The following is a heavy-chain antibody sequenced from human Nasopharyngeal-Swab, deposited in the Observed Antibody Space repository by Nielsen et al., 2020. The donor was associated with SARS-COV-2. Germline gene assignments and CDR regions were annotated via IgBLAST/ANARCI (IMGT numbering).Heavy chain of an antibody. V-gene: IGHV4-34*01. J-gene: IGHJ6*03. D-gene: IGHD2-2*01. CDR2: VNHGGDT. CDR3: ARGGAGVVPAPVLGLGPYYYYYYMDV. Sequence: SQTLSLTCAVYGGSFSGHQWSWVRQPPGKGLEWIGEVNHGGDTNYNPSLKSRVTISVATSKNQFSLKLSSVTAADPAVYYCARGGAGVVPAPVLGLGPYYYYYYMDVWGKGTTVTVSS. CDR1: GGSFSGHQ.